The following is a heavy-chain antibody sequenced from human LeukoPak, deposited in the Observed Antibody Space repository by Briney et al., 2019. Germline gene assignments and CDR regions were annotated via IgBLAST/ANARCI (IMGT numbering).Heavy chain of an antibody. D-gene: IGHD2-15*01. CDR3: AGAVVVAAGYNWFDP. CDR1: GGSISSYY. CDR2: ISYSGNS. J-gene: IGHJ5*02. V-gene: IGHV4-59*01. Sequence: SETLSLTCTVSGGSISSYYWSWIRQPPGKGLEWIGYISYSGNSNYNPSLKSRVTISVDTSKNQFSLRLSSVTAADTAVYYCAGAVVVAAGYNWFDPWGQGTLVTVSS.